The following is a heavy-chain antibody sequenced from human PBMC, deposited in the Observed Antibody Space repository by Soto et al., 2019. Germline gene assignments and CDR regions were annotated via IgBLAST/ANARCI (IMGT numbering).Heavy chain of an antibody. CDR2: MNPNSGNT. Sequence: KVSCKASGYALPSYDINWVRQVTGEGLEWMGWMNPNSGNTGYAQKFQGRVTMTRNTSISTAYMELSSLRSEDTAVCYCARGPPVDTAIGANYYYYYMDVWGKGTTVTV. CDR1: GYALPSYD. J-gene: IGHJ6*03. CDR3: ARGPPVDTAIGANYYYYYMDV. D-gene: IGHD5-18*01. V-gene: IGHV1-8*01.